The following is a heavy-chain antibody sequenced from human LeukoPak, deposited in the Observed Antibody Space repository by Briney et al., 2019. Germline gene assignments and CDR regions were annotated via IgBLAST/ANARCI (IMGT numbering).Heavy chain of an antibody. CDR1: GFTFSNYA. CDR2: ISDRGGST. V-gene: IGHV3-23*01. J-gene: IGHJ4*02. CDR3: AKDTYYYGSGSYSDY. Sequence: PGGSLRLSCAASGFTFSNYAMSWVRQDPGKGLEWVSVISDRGGSTYYADSVKGRFTISRDNSKNTLYLQMNSLRAEDTAVYYCAKDTYYYGSGSYSDYWGQGTLVAVSS. D-gene: IGHD3-10*01.